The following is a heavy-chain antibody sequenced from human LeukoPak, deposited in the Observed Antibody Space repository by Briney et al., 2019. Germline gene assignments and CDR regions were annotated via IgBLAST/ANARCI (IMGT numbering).Heavy chain of an antibody. CDR3: ARGGRYDYVWGSYRLYATFDY. Sequence: PGGSLRLSCAASGFTVSSNYMSWVRQPPGKGLEWIGEINHSGSTNYNPSLKSRVTISVDTSKNQFSLKLSSVTAADTAVYYCARGGRYDYVWGSYRLYATFDYWGQGTLVTVSS. D-gene: IGHD3-16*02. V-gene: IGHV4-34*01. CDR2: INHSGST. J-gene: IGHJ4*02. CDR1: GFTVSSNY.